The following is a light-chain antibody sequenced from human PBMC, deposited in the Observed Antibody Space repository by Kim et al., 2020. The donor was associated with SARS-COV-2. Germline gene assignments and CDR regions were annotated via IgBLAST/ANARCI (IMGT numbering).Light chain of an antibody. Sequence: GQSITISCTGTRSDVGGYNYVSWYQQHPGKVPKLMIYDVSSRPSGVSNRFSGSKSGNTASLTISGLQTEDEADYYCSSYTGSSTLVFGAGTQLTVL. CDR2: DVS. J-gene: IGLJ2*01. CDR3: SSYTGSSTLV. V-gene: IGLV2-14*03. CDR1: RSDVGGYNY.